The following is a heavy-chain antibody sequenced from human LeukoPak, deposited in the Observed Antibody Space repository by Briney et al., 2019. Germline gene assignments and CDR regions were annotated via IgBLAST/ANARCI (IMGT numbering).Heavy chain of an antibody. D-gene: IGHD1-26*01. V-gene: IGHV3-30*18. Sequence: GGSLRLSCAASGFTFSSHDMHWVRQAPGKGLEWVAIISYDGGKKDYADSVKGRFTISRDNSKNTLYLQMNSLRPEGTAVYYCAKDRSKGSYGDDFDFWGQGTLVTVSS. CDR2: ISYDGGKK. CDR3: AKDRSKGSYGDDFDF. J-gene: IGHJ4*02. CDR1: GFTFSSHD.